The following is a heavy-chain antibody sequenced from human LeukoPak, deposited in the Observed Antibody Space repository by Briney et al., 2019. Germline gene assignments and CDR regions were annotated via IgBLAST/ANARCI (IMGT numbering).Heavy chain of an antibody. D-gene: IGHD1-26*01. Sequence: SGGSLRLSCAASGFTFSSYSMNWVRQAPGKGLEWVSSISGSSSYIYYADSVKGRFTISRDNAKNSLYLQMNSLRAEDTALYYCARVGGATVDAFDIWGQGTMVTVSS. CDR1: GFTFSSYS. CDR2: ISGSSSYI. V-gene: IGHV3-21*04. CDR3: ARVGGATVDAFDI. J-gene: IGHJ3*02.